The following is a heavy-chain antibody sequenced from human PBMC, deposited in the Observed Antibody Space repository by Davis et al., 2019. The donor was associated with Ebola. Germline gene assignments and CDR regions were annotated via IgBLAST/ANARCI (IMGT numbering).Heavy chain of an antibody. CDR3: ARADNIVLMVYAT. D-gene: IGHD2-8*01. CDR1: GFTVSSNY. V-gene: IGHV3-66*01. Sequence: PGGSLRLSCAASGFTVSSNYMSWVRQAPGKGLEWVSVIYSGGSTYYADSVKGRFTISRDNSKNTLYLQMNSLRAEDTAVYYCARADNIVLMVYATWGQGTLVTVSS. J-gene: IGHJ5*02. CDR2: IYSGGST.